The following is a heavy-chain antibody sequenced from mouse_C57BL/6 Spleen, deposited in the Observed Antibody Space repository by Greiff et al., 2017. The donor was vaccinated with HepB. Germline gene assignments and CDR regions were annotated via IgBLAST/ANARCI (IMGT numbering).Heavy chain of an antibody. D-gene: IGHD2-3*01. CDR3: AREIYDGYYDWYFDV. V-gene: IGHV3-1*01. Sequence: EVQLQESGPGMVKPSQSLSLTCTVTGYSITSGYDWHWIRHFPGNKLEWMGYISYSGSTNYNPSLKSRISITHDTSKNHFFLKLNSVTTEDTATYYCAREIYDGYYDWYFDVWGTGTTVTVSS. CDR1: GYSITSGYD. J-gene: IGHJ1*03. CDR2: ISYSGST.